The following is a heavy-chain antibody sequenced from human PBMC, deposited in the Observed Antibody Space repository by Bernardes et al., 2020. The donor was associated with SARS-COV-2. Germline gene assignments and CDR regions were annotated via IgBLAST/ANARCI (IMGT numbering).Heavy chain of an antibody. J-gene: IGHJ3*02. V-gene: IGHV3-9*01. CDR3: TRDKTLGVIVVPGGAFDI. Sequence: SLRLSFAASGFTFEEYSMYWVRQAPGKGLEWVSVISWNSDTIAYADSVKGRFTISRDNAKNSLYLQMNSLRAEDTALYYCTRDKTLGVIVVPGGAFDIWGQGTMVTVSS. CDR1: GFTFEEYS. CDR2: ISWNSDTI. D-gene: IGHD3-22*01.